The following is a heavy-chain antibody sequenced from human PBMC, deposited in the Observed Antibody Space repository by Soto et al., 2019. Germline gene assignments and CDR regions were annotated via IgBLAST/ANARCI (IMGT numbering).Heavy chain of an antibody. CDR2: IYPADSDT. D-gene: IGHD3-10*01. J-gene: IGHJ3*02. CDR3: VRPQAKELGTIRGAFDI. V-gene: IGHV5-51*01. CDR1: GDTVTSHC. Sequence: PRESLEISCDGSGDTVTSHCSAWVRKMPGKGLELMGLIYPADSDTRYSPSFEGQVMLSVDKSISTAYLQWNSLRASDTAMYYCVRPQAKELGTIRGAFDIWGQGTRVTVSS.